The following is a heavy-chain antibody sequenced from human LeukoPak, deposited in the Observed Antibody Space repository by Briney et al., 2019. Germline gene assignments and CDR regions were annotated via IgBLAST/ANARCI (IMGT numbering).Heavy chain of an antibody. Sequence: ASVRVSCKTSGYTFNTYAISWVRQAPGQGLEWMGWISNHNVNTNSAQKLQGRVTITKDTSTSTAHSDLQSLRSDDTAIYYCARHGNALTHSEYFDYWGQGTLISVSS. J-gene: IGHJ4*02. D-gene: IGHD1-26*01. V-gene: IGHV1-18*01. CDR2: ISNHNVNT. CDR3: ARHGNALTHSEYFDY. CDR1: GYTFNTYA.